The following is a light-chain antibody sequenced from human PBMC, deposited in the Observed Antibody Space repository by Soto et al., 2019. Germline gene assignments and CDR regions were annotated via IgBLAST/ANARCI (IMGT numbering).Light chain of an antibody. V-gene: IGKV3-20*01. J-gene: IGKJ3*01. CDR3: QTYGSSFT. CDR2: GAS. CDR1: QSVSSRY. Sequence: EIVLTQSPGTLSLSPGDRATLSCRASQSVSSRYLAWYQQKPGQAHRLRIYGASSRATGIPDMFSGSGSVTDFTLIISRLEHDYFAVYYCQTYGSSFTFGPGTKVDIK.